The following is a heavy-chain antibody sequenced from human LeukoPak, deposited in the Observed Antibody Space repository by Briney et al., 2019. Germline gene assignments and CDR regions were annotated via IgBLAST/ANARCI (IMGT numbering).Heavy chain of an antibody. CDR1: GFTFDDYG. CDR3: ARDSSTSWYYYYYYMDV. J-gene: IGHJ6*03. CDR2: INWNGGST. D-gene: IGHD2-2*01. V-gene: IGHV3-20*04. Sequence: GGSLRLSCAASGFTFDDYGMSWVRHAPGKGLEWVSGINWNGGSTGYADSVKGRFTISRDNAKSSLYLQMNSLRAEDTALYYCARDSSTSWYYYYYYMDVWGKGTTVTVS.